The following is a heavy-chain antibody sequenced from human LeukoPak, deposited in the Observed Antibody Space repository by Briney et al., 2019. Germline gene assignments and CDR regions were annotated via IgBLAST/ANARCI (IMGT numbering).Heavy chain of an antibody. CDR1: GFTFSDHY. V-gene: IGHV3-72*01. D-gene: IGHD6-19*01. CDR3: ARAAVAGTNWFDP. CDR2: IRNKAKSYTT. J-gene: IGHJ5*02. Sequence: SGGSLRLSCAASGFTFSDHYMDWVRQAPGKGLEWVGRIRNKAKSYTTEYAASVKGRFTISRDDSENSVYLQMNSLKTEDTAVYYCARAAVAGTNWFDPWGQGTLVTVSS.